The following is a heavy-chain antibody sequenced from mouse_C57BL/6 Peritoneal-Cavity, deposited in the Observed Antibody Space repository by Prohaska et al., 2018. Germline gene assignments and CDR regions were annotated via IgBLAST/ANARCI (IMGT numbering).Heavy chain of an antibody. D-gene: IGHD1-1*01. V-gene: IGHV11-2*01. Sequence: EVQLLETGGGLVQPGGSRGLSCEGSGFTFSGFWMSWVRQTPGKTLEWIGDINSDGSAINYEPSIKDRVTIFRDNDKSTLYLQMSNVRSEDTATYFCMRYGSYWYFDVWGTGTTVTVSS. CDR2: INSDGSAI. CDR3: MRYGSYWYFDV. CDR1: GFTFSGFW. J-gene: IGHJ1*03.